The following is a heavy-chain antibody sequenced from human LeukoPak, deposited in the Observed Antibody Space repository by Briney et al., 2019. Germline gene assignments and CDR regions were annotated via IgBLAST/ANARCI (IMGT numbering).Heavy chain of an antibody. CDR1: GFTFSNYG. CDR3: ARDLAPAGRDY. V-gene: IGHV3-21*01. D-gene: IGHD2-2*01. Sequence: GGSLRLSCAASGFTFSNYGMNWVRQAPGKGLEWVSSISSSSTYIYYADSVKGRFTISRDNAKNSLYPQMNSLRAEDTAVYYCARDLAPAGRDYWGQGTLVTVSS. J-gene: IGHJ4*02. CDR2: ISSSSTYI.